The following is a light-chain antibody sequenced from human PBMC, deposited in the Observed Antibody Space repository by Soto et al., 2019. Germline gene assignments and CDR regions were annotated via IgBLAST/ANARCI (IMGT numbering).Light chain of an antibody. Sequence: GLSQSPATVSVSPAERATLSCRASQSVSSNLAWYQQKPGQAPRLLIYGASPRATGIPARFSGSGSGTDFTLTISSLEPEDFAVYYCQPRSNWPPTFGQGTRLEIK. CDR1: QSVSSN. J-gene: IGKJ5*01. CDR2: GAS. V-gene: IGKV3-15*01. CDR3: QPRSNWPPT.